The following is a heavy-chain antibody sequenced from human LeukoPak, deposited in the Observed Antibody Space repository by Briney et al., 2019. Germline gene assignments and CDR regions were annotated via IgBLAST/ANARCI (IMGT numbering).Heavy chain of an antibody. CDR3: ARDSYYGSGPNWFDP. V-gene: IGHV3-7*01. Sequence: GGSLRLSCAASGFTFSSYWMSWVRQAPGKGLEWVANIKQDGSEKYYVDSVKGRFTIPRDNAKNSLYLQMNSLRAEDTAVYYCARDSYYGSGPNWFDPWGQGTLVTVSS. J-gene: IGHJ5*02. CDR2: IKQDGSEK. D-gene: IGHD3-10*01. CDR1: GFTFSSYW.